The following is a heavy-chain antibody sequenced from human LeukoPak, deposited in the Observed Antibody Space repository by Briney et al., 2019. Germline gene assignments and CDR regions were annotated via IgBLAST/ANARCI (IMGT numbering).Heavy chain of an antibody. J-gene: IGHJ6*03. CDR3: ARVRSLGLPITMVRGGHYMDV. CDR1: GGSISSSSYY. CDR2: IYYGGNT. Sequence: ASETLSLTCTVSGGSISSSSYYWGWIRQPPGKGLEWIGSIYYGGNTYYNPSLKSRVTMSVDTSKNQFSLKLSSVTAADTAVYYCARVRSLGLPITMVRGGHYMDVWGKGTTVTVSS. D-gene: IGHD3-10*01. V-gene: IGHV4-39*07.